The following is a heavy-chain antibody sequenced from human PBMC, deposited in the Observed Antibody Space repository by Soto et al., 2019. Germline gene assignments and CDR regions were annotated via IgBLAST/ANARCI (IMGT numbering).Heavy chain of an antibody. CDR3: ATRYCSSTSCLDYYYGMDV. V-gene: IGHV1-69*06. Sequence: QVQLVQSGAEVKKPGSSVKVSCKASGGTFSSYAISWVRQAPGQGLEWMGGIIPIVGTANYAQKFQGRVTITADKSTSSAYMELSSLRSEDTAVYYCATRYCSSTSCLDYYYGMDVWGQGTPVTVSS. CDR1: GGTFSSYA. D-gene: IGHD2-2*01. CDR2: IIPIVGTA. J-gene: IGHJ6*02.